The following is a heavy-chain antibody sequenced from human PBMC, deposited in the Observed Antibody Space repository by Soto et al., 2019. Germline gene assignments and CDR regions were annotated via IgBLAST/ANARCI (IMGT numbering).Heavy chain of an antibody. Sequence: GGSLRLSCAASGFTFSSYDMHWVRQATGKGLEWVSAIGSAGDTYYPGSVKGRSTISRENANNSLYLQMISLRAEDTAVYYCAKDPTSILPPPDAFDIWGQGTMVTVSS. J-gene: IGHJ3*02. V-gene: IGHV3-13*04. D-gene: IGHD1-1*01. CDR3: AKDPTSILPPPDAFDI. CDR1: GFTFSSYD. CDR2: IGSAGDT.